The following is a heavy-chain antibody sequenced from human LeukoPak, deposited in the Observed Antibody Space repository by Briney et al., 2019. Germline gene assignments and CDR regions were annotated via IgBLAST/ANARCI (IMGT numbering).Heavy chain of an antibody. J-gene: IGHJ4*02. D-gene: IGHD3-16*01. CDR2: ISGSGANT. CDR3: AKCLAEPGTCYFDY. V-gene: IGHV3-23*01. Sequence: PGGSLRLSCAASGFTFSNFAMTWVRQAPGKGLEWVSSISGSGANTYYANSVRGRFTISRDNSKNTLYLQMNNLGAEDTALYYCAKCLAEPGTCYFDYWGQGTLVTVSS. CDR1: GFTFSNFA.